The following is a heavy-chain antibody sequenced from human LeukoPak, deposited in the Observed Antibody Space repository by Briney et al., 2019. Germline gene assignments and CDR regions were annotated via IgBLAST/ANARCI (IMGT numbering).Heavy chain of an antibody. CDR2: ISSDAITT. CDR3: AKETGIILVRGAVDY. D-gene: IGHD3-10*01. Sequence: PGGSLRLSCAASGFTFSTYWMHWVRQAPGKGLVWVSRISSDAITTNYADSVKGRFTISRDNSKNTLYLHMNSLRAEDTALYYCAKETGIILVRGAVDYWGQGTLVTVSS. J-gene: IGHJ4*02. CDR1: GFTFSTYW. V-gene: IGHV3-74*01.